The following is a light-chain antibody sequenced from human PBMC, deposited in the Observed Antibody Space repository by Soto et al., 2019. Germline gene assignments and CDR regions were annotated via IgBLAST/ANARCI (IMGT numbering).Light chain of an antibody. J-gene: IGKJ1*01. V-gene: IGKV3-15*01. Sequence: EIVMTQSPATLSVSPGERAPLSCRASQSVGSSLAWYQQRPGQAPRLLIYGASTRATGIPARFSGSGSGTEFTLTISSLQSEEFAVYYCQQYNNWPRTVGQGTKVDIK. CDR3: QQYNNWPRT. CDR1: QSVGSS. CDR2: GAS.